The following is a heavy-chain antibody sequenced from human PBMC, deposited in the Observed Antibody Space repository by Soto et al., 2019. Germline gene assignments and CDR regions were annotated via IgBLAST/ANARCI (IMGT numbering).Heavy chain of an antibody. Sequence: PGGSLRLSCAASGFTFSSYAMHWVRQAPGKGLEWVAVISYDGSNKYYADSVKGRFTISRDNSKTTLYLQMNSLRAEDTAVYYCARDHEDTIQLWFPFLDYWGQGTLVTVSS. J-gene: IGHJ4*02. CDR3: ARDHEDTIQLWFPFLDY. CDR1: GFTFSSYA. D-gene: IGHD5-18*01. CDR2: ISYDGSNK. V-gene: IGHV3-30-3*01.